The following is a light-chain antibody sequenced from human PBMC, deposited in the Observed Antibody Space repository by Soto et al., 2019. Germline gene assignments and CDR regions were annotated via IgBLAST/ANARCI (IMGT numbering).Light chain of an antibody. CDR1: QSISSW. V-gene: IGKV1-5*03. CDR2: KAS. CDR3: QQYNSYSWT. J-gene: IGKJ1*01. Sequence: DIQMTQSPSTLSASVGDRVTITCRASQSISSWLAWYQQKPGKAPKLLIYKASSLESGVPSRFSGSGSGTEFTLTISSLQPDDFATYYCQQYNSYSWTFDQGTKVE.